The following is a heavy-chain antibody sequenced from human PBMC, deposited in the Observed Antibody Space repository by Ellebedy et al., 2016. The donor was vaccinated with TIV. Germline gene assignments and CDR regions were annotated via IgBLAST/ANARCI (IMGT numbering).Heavy chain of an antibody. V-gene: IGHV5-51*01. CDR3: ARLLNYDFWIDY. Sequence: PGGSLRLSCKGSGYSFTSYWIGWVRQMPGKGLEWMGIIYPGDSDTRYSPSFQGQVTISADKSISTAYLQWSSLKASETAMYYCARLLNYDFWIDYWGQGTLVTVSS. D-gene: IGHD3-3*01. CDR1: GYSFTSYW. CDR2: IYPGDSDT. J-gene: IGHJ4*02.